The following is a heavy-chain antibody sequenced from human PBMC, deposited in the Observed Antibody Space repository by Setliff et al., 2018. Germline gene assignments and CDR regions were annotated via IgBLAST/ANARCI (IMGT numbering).Heavy chain of an antibody. CDR2: ISAYNGNT. Sequence: GASVKVSCKASGGTFSSYAISWVRQAPGQGLEWMGWISAYNGNTNYAQKLQGRVTITADTSTDTAYMELSSLRSEDTAVYYCATLGTMVRGVEFDYWGQGTLVTVSS. J-gene: IGHJ4*02. V-gene: IGHV1-18*01. D-gene: IGHD3-10*01. CDR3: ATLGTMVRGVEFDY. CDR1: GGTFSSYA.